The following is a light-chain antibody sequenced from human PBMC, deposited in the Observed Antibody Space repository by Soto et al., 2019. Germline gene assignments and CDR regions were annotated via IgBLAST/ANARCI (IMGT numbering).Light chain of an antibody. Sequence: DIQMTQSPSSLSASVGDRVTITCRASQGISNYLAWYQQKPGKVPKLLIYAASTLQSGVPSRFSGSGSGTDFTLTISSLQPEDGATFYCQKYNSAPSFGGGTKVEIK. J-gene: IGKJ4*01. CDR1: QGISNY. CDR2: AAS. CDR3: QKYNSAPS. V-gene: IGKV1-27*01.